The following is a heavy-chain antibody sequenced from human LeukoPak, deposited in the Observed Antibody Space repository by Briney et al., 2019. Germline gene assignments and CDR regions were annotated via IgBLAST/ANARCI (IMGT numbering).Heavy chain of an antibody. CDR2: TSSSDAGT. D-gene: IGHD3-16*02. CDR3: ARADYDYVWGSYRQYYFDY. J-gene: IGHJ4*02. Sequence: PGGSLRLSCAASGFTFSNAWMSWVRQAPGKGLEWAAATSSSDAGTYHADSVRGRFTISRDNSKNTLYLQMNSLRAEDAAVYYCARADYDYVWGSYRQYYFDYWGQGTLVTVSS. V-gene: IGHV3-23*01. CDR1: GFTFSNAW.